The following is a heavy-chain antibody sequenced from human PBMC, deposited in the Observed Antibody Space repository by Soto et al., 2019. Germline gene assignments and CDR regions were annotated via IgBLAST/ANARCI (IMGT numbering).Heavy chain of an antibody. CDR2: IIPIFGTA. CDR1: GGTFSSYA. J-gene: IGHJ6*02. D-gene: IGHD6-19*01. Sequence: SVKVSCKASGGTFSSYAISWVRQAPGQGLEWMGGIIPIFGTANYAQKFQGRVTITADKSTSTAYMELSSLRSEDTAVYYCARGTTFGGSGAGRSSGWYVGEGYGMDVWGQGTTVTVSS. V-gene: IGHV1-69*06. CDR3: ARGTTFGGSGAGRSSGWYVGEGYGMDV.